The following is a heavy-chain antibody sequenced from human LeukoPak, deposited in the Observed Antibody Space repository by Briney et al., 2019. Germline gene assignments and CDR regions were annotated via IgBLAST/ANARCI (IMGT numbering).Heavy chain of an antibody. CDR1: GYTFTGYY. CDR2: INPNSGGT. V-gene: IGHV1-2*02. D-gene: IGHD5-12*01. Sequence: ASVKVPCKASGYTFTGYYMHWVRQAPGQGLEWMGWINPNSGGTNYAQKFQGRVTMTRDTSISTAYMELSRLRSDDTAVYYCARDWSGYSGYERYNWFDPWGQGTLVTVSS. CDR3: ARDWSGYSGYERYNWFDP. J-gene: IGHJ5*02.